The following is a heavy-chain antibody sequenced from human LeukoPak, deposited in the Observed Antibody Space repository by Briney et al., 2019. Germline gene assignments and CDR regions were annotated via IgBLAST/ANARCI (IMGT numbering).Heavy chain of an antibody. Sequence: ASVKVSCKTSGYTFTGYYIHWVRQAPGQGLEWMGRINPKNGETNCAQKFQGRVTLTRDTSINTHYMELSRLTSDDTAVYYCARGGGSSSWAAYFDYWGQGTLVSVSS. J-gene: IGHJ4*02. D-gene: IGHD6-13*01. CDR2: INPKNGET. CDR3: ARGGGSSSWAAYFDY. V-gene: IGHV1-2*02. CDR1: GYTFTGYY.